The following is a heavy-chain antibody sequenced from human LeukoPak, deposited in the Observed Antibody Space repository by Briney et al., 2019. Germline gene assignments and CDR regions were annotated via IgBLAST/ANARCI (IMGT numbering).Heavy chain of an antibody. CDR3: ASEVGYRSLGY. D-gene: IGHD3-3*01. Sequence: GGSLRLSCAASGITSDDDTMHWVRQTPGRGLEWVSFITWKSHRTHYADSVKGRFTVSRDNSKDSMYLEMNSLKTEDTGLYHCASEVGYRSLGYLGQGTLVTVSS. J-gene: IGHJ4*02. CDR2: ITWKSHRT. V-gene: IGHV3-43*01. CDR1: GITSDDDT.